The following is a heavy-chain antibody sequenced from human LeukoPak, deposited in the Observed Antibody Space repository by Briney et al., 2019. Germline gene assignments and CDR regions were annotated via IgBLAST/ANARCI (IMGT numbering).Heavy chain of an antibody. D-gene: IGHD1-26*01. CDR1: GGSISSSSYY. V-gene: IGHV4-39*07. CDR2: IYYSGST. J-gene: IGHJ4*02. CDR3: ARDRGGSYYLVDY. Sequence: SETLSLTCTVSGGSISSSSYYWGWIRQPPGKGLEWIGSIYYSGSTYYNPSLKSRVTISVDTSKNQFSLKLSSVTAADTAVYYCARDRGGSYYLVDYWSQGTLVTVSS.